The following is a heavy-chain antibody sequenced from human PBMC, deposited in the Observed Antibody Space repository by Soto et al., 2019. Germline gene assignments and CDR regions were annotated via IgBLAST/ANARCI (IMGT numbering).Heavy chain of an antibody. V-gene: IGHV1-69*08. CDR1: GGTFSSYY. Sequence: QVQLVQSGAEVKKPGSSVYVSCKASGGTFSSYYINWVRQAPGQGLEWMGRILPILGAANYAQKFQGRVTITADTSTNTAYMELSSLRSEDTAVYFCARGADAARPPYYYYMDVWGKGTAVTVS. CDR3: ARGADAARPPYYYYMDV. CDR2: ILPILGAA. J-gene: IGHJ6*03. D-gene: IGHD6-6*01.